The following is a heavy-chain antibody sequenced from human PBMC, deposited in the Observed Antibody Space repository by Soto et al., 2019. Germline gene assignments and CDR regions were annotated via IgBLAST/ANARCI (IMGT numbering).Heavy chain of an antibody. Sequence: ASVKVSCKASGYTFTSYGISWVRQAPGQGLERMGWISAYNGNTNYAQKLQGRVTMTTDTSTSTAYMELRSLRSDDTAVYYCARDLKHRYSYGRERIYYYYGMDVWGQGTTVTVSS. J-gene: IGHJ6*02. CDR1: GYTFTSYG. CDR2: ISAYNGNT. CDR3: ARDLKHRYSYGRERIYYYYGMDV. V-gene: IGHV1-18*01. D-gene: IGHD5-18*01.